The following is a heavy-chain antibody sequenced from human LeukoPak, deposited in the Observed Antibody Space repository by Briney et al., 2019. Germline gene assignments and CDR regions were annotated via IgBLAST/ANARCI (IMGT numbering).Heavy chain of an antibody. D-gene: IGHD3-3*01. J-gene: IGHJ3*02. CDR1: GFTFSDYW. V-gene: IGHV3-74*01. Sequence: GGSLRLSCAASGFTFSDYWMHWVRLVPGKGLVWVSHINNDGSRTSYADSVKGRFTISTDNANNSLYLQMNSLRAEDTAVYYCARSLRNAFDIWGQGTMVTVSS. CDR2: INNDGSRT. CDR3: ARSLRNAFDI.